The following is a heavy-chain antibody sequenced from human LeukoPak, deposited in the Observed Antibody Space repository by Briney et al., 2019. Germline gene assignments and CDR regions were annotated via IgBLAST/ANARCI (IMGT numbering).Heavy chain of an antibody. D-gene: IGHD2-2*01. J-gene: IGHJ3*02. CDR3: GREGCSSTSYTRDCAFDI. Sequence: GGSLRLSCAASGFTFDDYGMSWVRQAPGKGLEWVSGINWNGGSTGYADSVKGRFTISRDNAKNSLYLQMNSLRAEDTALYYCGREGCSSTSYTRDCAFDIWGQGTMVTVSS. CDR1: GFTFDDYG. CDR2: INWNGGST. V-gene: IGHV3-20*04.